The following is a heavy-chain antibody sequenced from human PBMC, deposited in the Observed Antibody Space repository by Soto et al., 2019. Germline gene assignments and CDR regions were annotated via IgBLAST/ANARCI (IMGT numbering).Heavy chain of an antibody. J-gene: IGHJ6*03. CDR3: ARDTYCSSTSCYAYYYYYYMDV. CDR2: ISAYNGNT. V-gene: IGHV1-18*01. D-gene: IGHD2-2*01. CDR1: GYTFTSYG. Sequence: ASVKVSCKASGYTFTSYGISWVRQAPGQGLEWMGWISAYNGNTNYAQKLQGRVTMTTDTSTSTAYMGLRSLRSDDTAVYYCARDTYCSSTSCYAYYYYYYMDVWGKGTTVTVSS.